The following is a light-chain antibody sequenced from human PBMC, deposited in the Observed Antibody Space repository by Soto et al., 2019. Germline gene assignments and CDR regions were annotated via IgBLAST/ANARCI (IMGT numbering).Light chain of an antibody. Sequence: SYELAQPPSVSVAPGQTAKISCGGDEIGIKSVHWYRQRPGQAPVLVVFDDFDRPSAIPERFSGSNSGNTATLTISRVEAGDEADYYCQGGDSGCGDYCFGTGTKVTVL. V-gene: IGLV3-21*02. J-gene: IGLJ1*01. CDR2: DDF. CDR3: QGGDSGCGDYC. CDR1: EIGIKS.